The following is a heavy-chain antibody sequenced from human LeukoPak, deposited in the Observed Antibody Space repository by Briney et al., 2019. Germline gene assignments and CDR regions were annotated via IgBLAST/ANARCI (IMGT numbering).Heavy chain of an antibody. V-gene: IGHV3-21*01. Sequence: PGGSLRLSCAASGFTFTTYTMNWVRQAPGKGLEWVSDISSSGSCIDYADSVKGRFTISRDNAKNSLFLQMNSLRAEDTAVYYCARSLIADGAFDIWGQGTMVTVSS. CDR3: ARSLIADGAFDI. CDR1: GFTFTTYT. D-gene: IGHD2-21*01. CDR2: ISSSGSCI. J-gene: IGHJ3*02.